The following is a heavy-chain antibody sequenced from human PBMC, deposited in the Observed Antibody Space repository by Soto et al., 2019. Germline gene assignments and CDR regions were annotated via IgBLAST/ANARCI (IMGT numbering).Heavy chain of an antibody. J-gene: IGHJ4*02. V-gene: IGHV4-59*01. Sequence: TSETLSLTCTVSGGSISSYYWSWIRQPPGKGLEWIGYIYYSGSTNYNPSLKSRVTISVDTSKNQFSLKLSSVTAADTAVYYCAGTLPYSSSSFVDYWGQGTLVTVSS. D-gene: IGHD6-6*01. CDR1: GGSISSYY. CDR2: IYYSGST. CDR3: AGTLPYSSSSFVDY.